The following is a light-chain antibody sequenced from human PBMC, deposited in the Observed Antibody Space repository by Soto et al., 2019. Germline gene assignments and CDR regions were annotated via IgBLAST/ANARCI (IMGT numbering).Light chain of an antibody. J-gene: IGKJ2*01. CDR3: QQYGSSPPYT. CDR2: GSS. Sequence: EVVLTQSPGTLSLSPGERATLSCRASQSVSNNYFAWYQQKPGQAPRLLIFGSSDRATGIPDRFSGSGSGTDFTLTISRLEPEDFAAYYCQQYGSSPPYTVGQGTKLEIK. V-gene: IGKV3-20*01. CDR1: QSVSNNY.